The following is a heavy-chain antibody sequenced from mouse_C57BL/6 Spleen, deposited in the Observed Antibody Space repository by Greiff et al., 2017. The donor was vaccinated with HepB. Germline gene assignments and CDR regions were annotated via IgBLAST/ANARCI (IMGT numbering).Heavy chain of an antibody. Sequence: VQLVESGAELVKPGASVKMSCKASGYTFTTYPIEWMKQNHGKSLEWIGNFHPYNDDTKYNEKFKGKATLTVEKSSSTVYLELSRLTSDDSAVYYCARGYYYGSSSYYFDYWGQGTTLTVSS. J-gene: IGHJ2*01. CDR1: GYTFTTYP. CDR2: FHPYNDDT. CDR3: ARGYYYGSSSYYFDY. V-gene: IGHV1-47*01. D-gene: IGHD1-1*01.